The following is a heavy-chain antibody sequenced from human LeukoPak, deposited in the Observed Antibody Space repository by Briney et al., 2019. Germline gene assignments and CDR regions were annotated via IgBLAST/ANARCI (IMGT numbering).Heavy chain of an antibody. J-gene: IGHJ4*02. V-gene: IGHV4-34*01. D-gene: IGHD2-15*01. CDR1: GGSFSGYY. CDR2: INHSGST. Sequence: PSETLSLTCAVYGGSFSGYYWSWIRQPPGKGLEWIGEINHSGSTNYNPSLKSRVTISVDTSKNQFSLKLRSVTAADTAVYYCARCRDTPFRGIDYWGQGTLVTVSS. CDR3: ARCRDTPFRGIDY.